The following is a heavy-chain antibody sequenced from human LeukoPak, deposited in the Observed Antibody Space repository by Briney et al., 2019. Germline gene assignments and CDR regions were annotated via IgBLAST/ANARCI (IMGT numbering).Heavy chain of an antibody. CDR3: ARGRNIEMTTMSGGSDY. CDR1: GYTFTDYY. V-gene: IGHV1-2*02. CDR2: LNPNSGDT. Sequence: ASVKVSCEASGYTFTDYYMHWVRQAPGQGLEWMGWLNPNSGDTNYAQKFQGRVSMTRDTSISTAYMDLSDLRSDDTAVYYCARGRNIEMTTMSGGSDYWGQGTLVTVSS. J-gene: IGHJ4*02. D-gene: IGHD5-24*01.